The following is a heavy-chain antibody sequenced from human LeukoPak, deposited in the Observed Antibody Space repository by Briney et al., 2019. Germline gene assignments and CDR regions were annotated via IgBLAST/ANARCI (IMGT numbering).Heavy chain of an antibody. J-gene: IGHJ6*03. V-gene: IGHV3-23*01. D-gene: IGHD4/OR15-4a*01. CDR2: IVDTGDGT. CDR3: AKERGHPLPNYHMDV. CDR1: GFTVSSSY. Sequence: GGSLRLSCVASGFTVSSSYMSWVRQAPGKGLEWVSTIVDTGDGTFYADSVRGRFTISRDSSKNTLYLQMNSLRADDTAVYYCAKERGHPLPNYHMDVWGKGTTVTVSS.